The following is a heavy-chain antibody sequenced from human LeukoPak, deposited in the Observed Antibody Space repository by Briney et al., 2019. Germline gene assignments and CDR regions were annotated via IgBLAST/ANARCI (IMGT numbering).Heavy chain of an antibody. J-gene: IGHJ4*02. CDR3: ARDPYTAYDKNY. CDR1: GYTFTDYY. D-gene: IGHD5-12*01. CDR2: INPYSGGT. V-gene: IGHV1-2*02. Sequence: ASVKVSCKASGYTFTDYYMHWVRQAPGQGPEWMGWINPYSGGTNYAQEFQGRVTMTRDTSISTAYMELSRLRSDDTAVYYCARDPYTAYDKNYWGQGTLVAVSS.